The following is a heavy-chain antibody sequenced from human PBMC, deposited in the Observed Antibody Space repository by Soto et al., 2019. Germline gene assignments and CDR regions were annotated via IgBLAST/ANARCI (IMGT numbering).Heavy chain of an antibody. CDR3: AKDHLTTKVNTVGY. J-gene: IGHJ4*02. Sequence: QVQLVESGGGVVQPGRSLRLSCAASGFTFSNYGMHWVRQAPGKGLEWVAVISYHGSDKYYADSVKGRFTISRDNSKNTLYLQMDSLRAEDTAVYYCAKDHLTTKVNTVGYWGQGTLVTVSS. CDR2: ISYHGSDK. D-gene: IGHD4-17*01. V-gene: IGHV3-30*18. CDR1: GFTFSNYG.